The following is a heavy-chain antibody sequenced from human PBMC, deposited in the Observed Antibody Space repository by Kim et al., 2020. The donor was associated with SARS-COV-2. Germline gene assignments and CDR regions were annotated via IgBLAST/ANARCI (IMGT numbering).Heavy chain of an antibody. J-gene: IGHJ6*02. Sequence: SETLSLTCTVSGGSISSGGYYWSWIRQHPGKGLEWIGYIDYSGSTYYNPSLKSRVTISVDTSKNQFSLKLSSVTAADTAVYYCARARRTIFGVVESVDVWGPGTTVTLSS. CDR1: GGSISSGGYY. CDR3: ARARRTIFGVVESVDV. D-gene: IGHD3-3*01. V-gene: IGHV4-31*03. CDR2: IDYSGST.